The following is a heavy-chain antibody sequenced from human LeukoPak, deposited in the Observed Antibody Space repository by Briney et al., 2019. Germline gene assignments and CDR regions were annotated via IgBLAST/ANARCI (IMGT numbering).Heavy chain of an antibody. CDR2: IHHSGSA. Sequence: PSGTLSLTCTVPGGSISSGYWWSWVRQPPGKGLEWIAEIHHSGSANYNPSLKSRVTISVDKSNNQFSLNLSSVTAADTAVYYCARQGDYVVDYWGQGTLVTVSS. CDR3: ARQGDYVVDY. V-gene: IGHV4-4*02. CDR1: GGSISSGYW. D-gene: IGHD3-16*01. J-gene: IGHJ4*02.